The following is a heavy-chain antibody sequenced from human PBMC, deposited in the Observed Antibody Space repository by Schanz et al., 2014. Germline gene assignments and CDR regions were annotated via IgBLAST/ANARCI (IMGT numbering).Heavy chain of an antibody. CDR2: IWSDGTNE. J-gene: IGHJ4*02. Sequence: VQLVESGGGWVQPGGSLRLSCAASGFTFSDYSMNWVRQAPGRGLEWVAVIWSDGTNEYYADSVKGRFTISGDSSKYTVYLQMNSLIADDTAVYYCAKVRYSSGWREDYIDEWGQGTLVTVAS. D-gene: IGHD6-25*01. CDR1: GFTFSDYS. CDR3: AKVRYSSGWREDYIDE. V-gene: IGHV3-33*06.